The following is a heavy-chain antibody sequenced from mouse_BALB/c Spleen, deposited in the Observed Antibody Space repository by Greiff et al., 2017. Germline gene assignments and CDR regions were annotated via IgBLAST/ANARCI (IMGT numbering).Heavy chain of an antibody. CDR1: GFSLTSYG. V-gene: IGHV2-2*02. CDR3: ARNRGFITTATGAMDY. J-gene: IGHJ4*01. CDR2: IWSGGST. D-gene: IGHD1-2*01. Sequence: VQGVESGPGLVQPSQSLSITCTVSGFSLTSYGVHWVRQSPGKGLEWLGVIWSGGSTDYNATFISRLSISKDNSKSQVFFKMNNLQANDTAIYYCARNRGFITTATGAMDYWGQGTSVTVSS.